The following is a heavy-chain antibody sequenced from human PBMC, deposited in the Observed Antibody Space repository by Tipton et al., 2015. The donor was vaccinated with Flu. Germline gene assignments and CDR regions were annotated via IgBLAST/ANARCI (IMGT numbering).Heavy chain of an antibody. CDR1: GGSMSGRGYY. Sequence: TLSLTCTVSGGSMSGRGYYWNWVRQHPERGLEWIGYIAFSGSSYYNPSLKSRLTISVDSSRNQVSLKLTSVTTADTAVYYCARARAPYYYYAMDVWGQGTTVTVSS. V-gene: IGHV4-31*03. CDR3: ARARAPYYYYAMDV. J-gene: IGHJ6*02. CDR2: IAFSGSS.